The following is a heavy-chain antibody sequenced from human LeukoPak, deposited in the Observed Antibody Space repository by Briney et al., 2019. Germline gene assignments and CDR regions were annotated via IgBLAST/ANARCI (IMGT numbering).Heavy chain of an antibody. CDR3: AKESDVAAAGIGY. CDR2: IRYEGSNK. CDR1: GFIFSGYG. V-gene: IGHV3-30*02. J-gene: IGHJ4*02. Sequence: GGSLRLSCAASGFIFSGYGMHWVRQAPGKGLQWVTFIRYEGSNKYYADSVKGRFTTSRDNSKNTLYLQMDSLRVEDTAVYYCAKESDVAAAGIGYWGQGTLVTVSS. D-gene: IGHD6-13*01.